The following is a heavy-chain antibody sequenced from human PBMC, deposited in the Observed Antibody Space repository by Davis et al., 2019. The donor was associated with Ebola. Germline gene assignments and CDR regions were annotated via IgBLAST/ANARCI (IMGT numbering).Heavy chain of an antibody. D-gene: IGHD3-10*01. V-gene: IGHV3-21*01. CDR3: ARGQQSGTELLGAYYMDV. J-gene: IGHJ6*03. Sequence: PGGSLRLSCAASGFTFDDYGMSWVRQAPGKGLEWVSSISSSSSYIYYADSVKGRFTISRDNAKNSLYLQMNSLRAEDTAVYYCARGQQSGTELLGAYYMDVWGKGTTVTVSS. CDR2: ISSSSSYI. CDR1: GFTFDDYG.